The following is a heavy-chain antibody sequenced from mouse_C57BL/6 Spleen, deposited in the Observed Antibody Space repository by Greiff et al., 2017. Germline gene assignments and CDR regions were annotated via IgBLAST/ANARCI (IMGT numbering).Heavy chain of an antibody. CDR2: LSGGGGNT. CDR3: ARLSVCLEV. CDR1: GFTFSSYT. J-gene: IGHJ1*03. D-gene: IGHD6-2*01. Sequence: EVQLVESGGGLVKPGGSLKLSCAASGFTFSSYTMSWVRQTPEKRLEWVATLSGGGGNTYYPDSVKGRFTISRDNAKNTLYLQMSSLRSEDTALFYSARLSVCLEVWGTGTTVTVSS. V-gene: IGHV5-9*01.